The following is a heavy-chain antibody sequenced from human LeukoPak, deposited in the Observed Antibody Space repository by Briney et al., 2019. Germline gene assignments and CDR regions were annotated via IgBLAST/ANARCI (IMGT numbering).Heavy chain of an antibody. V-gene: IGHV3-74*01. CDR2: INSDGSRT. Sequence: GGSLRLSCAASGFTFSNYWMHWVRQAPGKGLVWVSRINSDGSRTSYTDSVKGRFTISRDNAKNTLYLQMNSLRAEDTTVYYCTIFGVVWGQGTLVTVSS. J-gene: IGHJ4*02. D-gene: IGHD3-3*01. CDR1: GFTFSNYW. CDR3: TIFGVV.